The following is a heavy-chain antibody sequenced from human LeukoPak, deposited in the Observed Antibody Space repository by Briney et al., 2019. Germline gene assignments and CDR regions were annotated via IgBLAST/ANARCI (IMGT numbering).Heavy chain of an antibody. CDR1: AFTFSNYG. D-gene: IGHD3/OR15-3a*01. Sequence: GGSLRLSCAASAFTFSNYGMHWVRQAPGKGLKWLAVISADGSDKYYGDSVMGRFTISRDNSESTLYLQMNSLRAEDTAIYYCAKEMWTPNAFDIWGLGTMVSVSS. CDR2: ISADGSDK. J-gene: IGHJ3*02. V-gene: IGHV3-30*18. CDR3: AKEMWTPNAFDI.